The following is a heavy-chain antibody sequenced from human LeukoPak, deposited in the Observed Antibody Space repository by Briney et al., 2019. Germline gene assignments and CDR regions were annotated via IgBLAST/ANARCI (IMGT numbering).Heavy chain of an antibody. Sequence: GGSLRLSCVASGFTFSSYAMSWVRQAPGKGLEWVSTISGSAGSTYYADSVKGRFTISRDNSKNTLYLQMNCLRAEDTAVYYCAKARLAYYFDYWGQGTLVTVSS. CDR1: GFTFSSYA. CDR2: ISGSAGST. V-gene: IGHV3-23*01. D-gene: IGHD6-19*01. J-gene: IGHJ4*02. CDR3: AKARLAYYFDY.